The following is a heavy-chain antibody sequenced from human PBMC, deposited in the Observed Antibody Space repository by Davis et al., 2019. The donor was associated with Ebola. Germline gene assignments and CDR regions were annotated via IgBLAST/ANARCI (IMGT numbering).Heavy chain of an antibody. V-gene: IGHV3-23*01. Sequence: SCKASGGTFSSYAMSWVRQAPGKGLEWVSAISGSGGSTYYADSVKGRFTISRDNSKNTLYLQMNSLRAEDTAVYYCAKAGLARGVIFDYWGQGTLVTVSS. CDR1: GGTFSSYA. J-gene: IGHJ4*02. CDR3: AKAGLARGVIFDY. D-gene: IGHD3-10*01. CDR2: ISGSGGST.